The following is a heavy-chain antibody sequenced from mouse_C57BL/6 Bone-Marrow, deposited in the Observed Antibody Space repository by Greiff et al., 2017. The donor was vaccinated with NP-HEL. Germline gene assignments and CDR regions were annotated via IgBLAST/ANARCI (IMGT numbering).Heavy chain of an antibody. Sequence: EVQVVESAGGLVQPGSSMKLSCTASGFTFSDYYMAWVRQVPEKGLEWVANINYDGSSTYYLDSLKSRFIISRDNAKNILYLQMSSLKSEDTATYYCARDRGYGYDGAMDYWGQGTSVTVSS. CDR1: GFTFSDYY. CDR3: ARDRGYGYDGAMDY. CDR2: INYDGSST. J-gene: IGHJ4*01. V-gene: IGHV5-16*01. D-gene: IGHD2-2*01.